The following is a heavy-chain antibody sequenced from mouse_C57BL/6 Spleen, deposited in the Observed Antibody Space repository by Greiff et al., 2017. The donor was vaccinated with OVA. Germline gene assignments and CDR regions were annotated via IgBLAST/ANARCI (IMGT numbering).Heavy chain of an antibody. V-gene: IGHV5-4*01. Sequence: EVKLQESGGGLVKPGGSLKLSCAASGFTFSSYAMSWVRQTPEKRLEWVATISDGGSYTYYPDNVKGRFTISRDNAKNNLYLQMSHLKSEDTAMYYCAREITTVVAEYYYAMDYWGQGTSVTVSS. D-gene: IGHD1-1*01. J-gene: IGHJ4*01. CDR2: ISDGGSYT. CDR1: GFTFSSYA. CDR3: AREITTVVAEYYYAMDY.